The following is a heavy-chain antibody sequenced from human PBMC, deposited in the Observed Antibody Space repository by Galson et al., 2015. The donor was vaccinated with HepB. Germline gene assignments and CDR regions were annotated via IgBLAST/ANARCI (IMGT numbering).Heavy chain of an antibody. D-gene: IGHD6-19*01. CDR2: ITPSGDNT. CDR3: AKVFPEKTDGWYRQALYYFDS. V-gene: IGHV3-23*01. CDR1: GFTFSYYA. J-gene: IGHJ4*02. Sequence: SLRFSCAASGFTFSYYAMAWVRQAPGKGLEWISAITPSGDNTYSADSLKGRVVISRDNSQNTLFLQMNSLRADDTAIYFCAKVFPEKTDGWYRQALYYFDSWGQGTRVTVSS.